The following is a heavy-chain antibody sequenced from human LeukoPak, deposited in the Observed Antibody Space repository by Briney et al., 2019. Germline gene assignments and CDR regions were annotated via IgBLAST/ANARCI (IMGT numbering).Heavy chain of an antibody. Sequence: SVKVSCKASGGTFSSYAISWVRQAPGQGLEWMGGIIPIFGTANYAQKFQGRVTITADKSTSTAYMELSSLRSEDTAVYYCASNRDSSGYLNAFDIWGQGTMVTVSS. CDR3: ASNRDSSGYLNAFDI. D-gene: IGHD3-22*01. J-gene: IGHJ3*02. CDR1: GGTFSSYA. V-gene: IGHV1-69*06. CDR2: IIPIFGTA.